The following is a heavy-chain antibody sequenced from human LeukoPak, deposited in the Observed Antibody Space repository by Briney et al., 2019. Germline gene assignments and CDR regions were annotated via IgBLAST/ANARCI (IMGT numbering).Heavy chain of an antibody. Sequence: RPSETLSLTCTVSGGSISSYYWSWIRQPPGKGLEWIGYIYYSGSTNYNPSLKSRVTISVDTSKNQFSLKLSSVTAADTAVYYCASWENYYDSSGYFVYWGQGTLVTVSS. J-gene: IGHJ4*02. CDR1: GGSISSYY. CDR2: IYYSGST. CDR3: ASWENYYDSSGYFVY. V-gene: IGHV4-59*01. D-gene: IGHD3-22*01.